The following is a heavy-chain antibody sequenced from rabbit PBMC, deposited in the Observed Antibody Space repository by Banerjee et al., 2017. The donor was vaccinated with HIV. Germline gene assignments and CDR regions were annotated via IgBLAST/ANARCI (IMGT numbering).Heavy chain of an antibody. CDR2: IYARSAGST. D-gene: IGHD8-1*01. CDR3: ARNGAGSNYAFNL. CDR1: GLDFSSSNW. J-gene: IGHJ4*01. Sequence: QEQLVEYGGDLVQPEGSLTLTCKASGLDFSSSNWIYWVRQAPGKGLEWIAYIYARSAGSTYYASWAKGRFTISRTSSTTVTLQMTSLTAADTATYFCARNGAGSNYAFNLWGQGTLVTVS. V-gene: IGHV1S45*01.